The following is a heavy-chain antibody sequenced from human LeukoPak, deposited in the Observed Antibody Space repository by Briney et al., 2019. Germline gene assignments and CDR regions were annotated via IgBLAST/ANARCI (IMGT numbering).Heavy chain of an antibody. CDR2: IYSSGST. V-gene: IGHV4-4*09. Sequence: SETLSLTCAVYGGSFSGYYWSWIRQPPGKGLEWIGYIYSSGSTNYNPSLKSRVYISVDTSKNQFSLKLSSVTAADTAMYSCARHSVYRYYFDYWGQGTLVTVSS. CDR3: ARHSVYRYYFDY. CDR1: GGSFSGYY. J-gene: IGHJ4*02. D-gene: IGHD2-8*01.